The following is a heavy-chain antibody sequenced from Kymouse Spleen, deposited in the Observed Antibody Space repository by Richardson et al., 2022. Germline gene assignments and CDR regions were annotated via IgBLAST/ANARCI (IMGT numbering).Heavy chain of an antibody. CDR3: ARDRGLRFLEWFYYYGMDV. Sequence: QVQLVESGGGVVQPGRSLRLSCAASGFTFSSYGMHWVRQAPGKGLEWVAVIWYDGSNKYYADSVKGRFTISRDNSKNTLYLQMNSLRAEDTAVYYCARDRGLRFLEWFYYYGMDVWGQGTTVTVSS. J-gene: IGHJ6*02. CDR1: GFTFSSYG. CDR2: IWYDGSNK. V-gene: IGHV3-33*01. D-gene: IGHD3-3*01.